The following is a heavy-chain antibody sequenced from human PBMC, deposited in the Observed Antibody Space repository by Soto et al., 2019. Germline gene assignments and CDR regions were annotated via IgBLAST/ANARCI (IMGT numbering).Heavy chain of an antibody. J-gene: IGHJ4*02. CDR3: ARMMGATLVDF. CDR1: GASISSTTSHNW. Sequence: QVHLQESGPGLVRPSGTLSLTCAVSGASISSTTSHNWWSWVRQPPGKGLEWIGEIYHSGSTNYNPSLKRRVPMSVAQSTNQFSLELTSVPAADTAIYYCARMMGATLVDFWGQGTLVIVSS. D-gene: IGHD1-26*01. CDR2: IYHSGST. V-gene: IGHV4-4*02.